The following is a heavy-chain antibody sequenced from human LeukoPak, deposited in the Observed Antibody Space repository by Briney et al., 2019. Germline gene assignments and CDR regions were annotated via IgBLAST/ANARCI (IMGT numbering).Heavy chain of an antibody. J-gene: IGHJ3*02. CDR2: ISSSGSTI. Sequence: GGYLRLSSAASAFSFCDFNMSWIPQAQGKELEGVSNISSSGSTIYYADSVKGRFTISRDNAKNSLYLQMNSLRAEDTAVYYCARRGYGSGSYSADAFDIWGQGTMVTVSS. CDR1: AFSFCDFN. D-gene: IGHD3-10*01. CDR3: ARRGYGSGSYSADAFDI. V-gene: IGHV3-11*01.